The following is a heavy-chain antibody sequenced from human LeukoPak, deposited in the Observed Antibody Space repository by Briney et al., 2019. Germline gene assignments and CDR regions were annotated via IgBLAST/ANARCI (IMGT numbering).Heavy chain of an antibody. CDR2: ISYDGSNK. CDR1: GFTFSSYA. J-gene: IGHJ4*02. CDR3: ASGFGPDY. V-gene: IGHV3-30*04. Sequence: QRWGSLRLSCAASGFTFSSYAMHWVRQAPGKGLEWVAVISYDGSNKYYADSVKGRFTISRDNSKNTLYLQMNSLRAEDTAVYYCASGFGPDYWGQGTLVTASS. D-gene: IGHD3-10*01.